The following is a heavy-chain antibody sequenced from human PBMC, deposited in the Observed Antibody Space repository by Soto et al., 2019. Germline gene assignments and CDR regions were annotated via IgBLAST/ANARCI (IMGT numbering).Heavy chain of an antibody. CDR3: ARLVYDTRLNYMYFDF. CDR1: AVSLTSGNW. D-gene: IGHD3-10*01. J-gene: IGHJ4*02. Sequence: PSETLSLTCAVSAVSLTSGNWWTWVRQSPQRGLEYIGEIFHDGTANYYPSFERRVAMSVDTSRNQFSLKLTSVTAADTAVYFCARLVYDTRLNYMYFDFWGPGTLVTVSS. CDR2: IFHDGTA. V-gene: IGHV4-4*02.